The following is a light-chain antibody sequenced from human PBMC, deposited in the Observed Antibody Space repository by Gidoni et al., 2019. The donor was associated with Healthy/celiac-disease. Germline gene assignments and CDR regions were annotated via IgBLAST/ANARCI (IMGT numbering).Light chain of an antibody. CDR1: QSISSY. V-gene: IGKV1-39*01. J-gene: IGKJ1*01. Sequence: DIQLTQSPSSLSASAGDRVTITCRASQSISSYLNWYQQKPGKAPKLLIYDASSWQSGVPARFSGSGSGTDFTLTISSLQPEDFATYYCQQSYSTPTFGQGTKVEIK. CDR2: DAS. CDR3: QQSYSTPT.